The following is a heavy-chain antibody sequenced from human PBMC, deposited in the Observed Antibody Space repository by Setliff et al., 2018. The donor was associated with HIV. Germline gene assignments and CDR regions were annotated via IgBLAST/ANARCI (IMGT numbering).Heavy chain of an antibody. V-gene: IGHV1-18*01. J-gene: IGHJ5*02. CDR1: GYSFTSYG. D-gene: IGHD6-13*01. CDR2: ISAYNVNT. Sequence: ASVKVSCKASGYSFTSYGVSWVRQAPGQGLEWMGWISAYNVNTNYAQKLQGRVTMTTDTSTSTAYMELSSLSSEDTAVYYCARDQPTVYYTSWYDSGEYNWFDPWGQGTLVTVSS. CDR3: ARDQPTVYYTSWYDSGEYNWFDP.